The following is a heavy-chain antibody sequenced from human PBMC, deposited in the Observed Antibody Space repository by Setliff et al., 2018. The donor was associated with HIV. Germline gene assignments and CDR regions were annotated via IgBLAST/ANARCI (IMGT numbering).Heavy chain of an antibody. CDR2: VYPSDGST. D-gene: IGHD6-13*01. V-gene: IGHV1-46*01. CDR3: ARASTPYSSNWYWYFDY. Sequence: GASVKVSCKASGYTFTSYYMHWVRQAPGQGLEWMGMVYPSDGSTSYAQKFQGRVTMTRDTSTSTVYMELSSLRSEDTAVYYCARASTPYSSNWYWYFDYWGQGTLVTVSS. J-gene: IGHJ4*02. CDR1: GYTFTSYY.